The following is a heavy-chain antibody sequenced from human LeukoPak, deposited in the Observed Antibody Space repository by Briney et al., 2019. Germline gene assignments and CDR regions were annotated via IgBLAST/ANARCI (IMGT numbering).Heavy chain of an antibody. CDR2: INPNSGGT. Sequence: ASVKASCKASGYTFTDYYMHWVRPAPGQGLEWMGWINPNSGGTNYAQKFQGRVTMTRDTSISTAYMELSRLTSDDTAVYYCAREPVDTPMVTSFDYWGQGTLVTVSS. V-gene: IGHV1-2*02. D-gene: IGHD5-18*01. CDR3: AREPVDTPMVTSFDY. J-gene: IGHJ4*02. CDR1: GYTFTDYY.